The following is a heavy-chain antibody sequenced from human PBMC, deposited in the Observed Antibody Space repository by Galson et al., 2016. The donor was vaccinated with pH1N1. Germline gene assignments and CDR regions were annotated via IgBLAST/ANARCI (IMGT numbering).Heavy chain of an antibody. D-gene: IGHD2-15*01. CDR2: IYTSGNT. CDR3: ARQVIASPRGFALGY. J-gene: IGHJ4*02. V-gene: IGHV4-4*07. CDR1: GDSISNSS. Sequence: ETLSLTCTVSGDSISNSSWSWIRQPAGRGLEWIGRIYTSGNTNYNPSLKSRVTISVDKSKNQSSLRLNSVTAADTAVYYCARQVIASPRGFALGYWGQGTLVTVSS.